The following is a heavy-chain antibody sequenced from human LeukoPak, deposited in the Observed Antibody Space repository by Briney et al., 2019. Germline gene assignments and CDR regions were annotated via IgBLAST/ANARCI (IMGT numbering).Heavy chain of an antibody. D-gene: IGHD6-19*01. Sequence: GGSLRLSCAASGFTFSSYAMHWVRQAPGKGLEWVAVISYDGSNKYYADSVKGRFTISRDNSKNTLYLQMNNLRAEDTAVYYCAREGVAGNPPCDYWGQGTLVTVSS. CDR2: ISYDGSNK. J-gene: IGHJ4*02. CDR1: GFTFSSYA. CDR3: AREGVAGNPPCDY. V-gene: IGHV3-30-3*01.